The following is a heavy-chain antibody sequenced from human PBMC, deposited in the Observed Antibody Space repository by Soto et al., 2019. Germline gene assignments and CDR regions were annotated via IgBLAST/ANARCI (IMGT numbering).Heavy chain of an antibody. Sequence: EVQLVESGGGLVQPGGSLRLSCATSGFRFDDAHMTWVRLAPGEGLEWVANINYDATEKEYVDSVKGRFTISRDNTQRSVFLQMNSLRAEDTAVYYCARDHPRDGMDVWGQGTTVTVSS. V-gene: IGHV3-7*03. CDR2: INYDATEK. CDR1: GFRFDDAH. J-gene: IGHJ6*02. CDR3: ARDHPRDGMDV.